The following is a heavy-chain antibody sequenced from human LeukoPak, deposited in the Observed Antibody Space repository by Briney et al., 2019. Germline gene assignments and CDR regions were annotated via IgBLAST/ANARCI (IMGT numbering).Heavy chain of an antibody. D-gene: IGHD3-10*01. V-gene: IGHV3-7*01. CDR2: IKQDGSEK. Sequence: GGSLRLSCAASGFTFSSYWMSWVRQAPGKGLEGVANIKQDGSEKYYVDSVKGRFTISRDNAKNSLYLQMNSLRAEDTAVYYCARDLMVRGAYGINYYYGMDVWGQGTTVTVSS. CDR1: GFTFSSYW. J-gene: IGHJ6*02. CDR3: ARDLMVRGAYGINYYYGMDV.